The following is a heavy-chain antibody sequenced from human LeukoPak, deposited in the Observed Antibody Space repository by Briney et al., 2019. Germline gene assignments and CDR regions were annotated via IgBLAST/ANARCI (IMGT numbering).Heavy chain of an antibody. J-gene: IGHJ4*02. V-gene: IGHV4-34*01. D-gene: IGHD3-22*01. CDR3: ARVSSGSQQDY. CDR2: INHSGST. Sequence: SETLSLTCTVSGGSISSYYWSWIRQPPGKGLEWIGEINHSGSTNYNPSLKSRVTISVDTSKNQFSLKLSSVTAADTAVYYCARVSSGSQQDYWGQGTLVTVSS. CDR1: GGSISSYY.